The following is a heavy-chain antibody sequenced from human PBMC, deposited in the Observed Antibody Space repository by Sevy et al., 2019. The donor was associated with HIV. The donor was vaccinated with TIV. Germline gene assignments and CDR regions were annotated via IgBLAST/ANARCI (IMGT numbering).Heavy chain of an antibody. CDR2: TSYDGSHK. CDR3: ARGENDDEFFQY. Sequence: GGSLRLSCTVSGFIFSNFAMHWVRQAPGKGLEWVAVTSYDGSHKYYADSVKGRFTVSRDNSRNILSLEMSSLRRDDPAVYYCARGENDDEFFQYWGQGTLVTVSS. J-gene: IGHJ1*01. CDR1: GFIFSNFA. V-gene: IGHV3-30*04. D-gene: IGHD1-26*01.